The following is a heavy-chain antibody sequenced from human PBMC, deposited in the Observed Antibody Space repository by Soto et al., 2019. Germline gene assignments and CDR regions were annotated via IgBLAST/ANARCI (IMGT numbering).Heavy chain of an antibody. V-gene: IGHV4-4*07. CDR3: ARGMTPPGAPAWYYFDS. D-gene: IGHD2-8*02. J-gene: IGHJ4*02. CDR2: FSLSGTT. Sequence: SETLSLTCTVSGASITGSFFWSWIRQPAGKGLEWIGRFSLSGTTNYNPSLRSRVTMSADASKNQFSLRLTSVTAADTALYYCARGMTPPGAPAWYYFDSWGQGTLVTSPQ. CDR1: GASITGSFF.